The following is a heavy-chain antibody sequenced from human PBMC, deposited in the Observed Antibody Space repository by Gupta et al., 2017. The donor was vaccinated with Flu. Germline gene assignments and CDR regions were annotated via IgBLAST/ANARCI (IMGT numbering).Heavy chain of an antibody. Sequence: EVHPVESGGGRVQPGGSLRLTCVISGFSLSDSHRNWIRQVPGKGPEWISYIGSGGNTDYADSVRGRFTISRDNARDSVFLQMNSLRDEDTARYYCARDLDWAFIFWGQGVRVTVSS. CDR2: IGSGGNT. J-gene: IGHJ4*02. D-gene: IGHD2-21*01. CDR1: GFSLSDSH. V-gene: IGHV3-48*02. CDR3: ARDLDWAFIF.